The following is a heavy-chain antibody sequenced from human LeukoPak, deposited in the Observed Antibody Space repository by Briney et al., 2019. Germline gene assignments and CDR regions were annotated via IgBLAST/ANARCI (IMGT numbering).Heavy chain of an antibody. CDR1: GFTFSSYA. CDR3: ARGQGCFDY. V-gene: IGHV3-30*04. D-gene: IGHD6-19*01. Sequence: GRSLRLSCAASGFTFSSYAMHWVRQAPGKGLEWVAVISYDGSNKYYADSVKGRFTIPRDNSKNTLYLQMNSLRAEDTAVYYCARGQGCFDYWGQGTLVTVSS. CDR2: ISYDGSNK. J-gene: IGHJ4*02.